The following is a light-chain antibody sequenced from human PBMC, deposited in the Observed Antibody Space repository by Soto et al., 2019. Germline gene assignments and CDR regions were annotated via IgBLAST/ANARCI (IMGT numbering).Light chain of an antibody. J-gene: IGKJ4*01. CDR2: DAS. CDR3: QEYDSAPLT. CDR1: QGFSNS. V-gene: IGKV1-27*01. Sequence: DIQMTQSPSSLTASVGDRVTISCRASQGFSNSLAWYQQKPGKVPTLLIYDASILQSGVPSRFSGSGSGTEFTLTISSLQPEDVATYYCQEYDSAPLTFGGGTKVEIK.